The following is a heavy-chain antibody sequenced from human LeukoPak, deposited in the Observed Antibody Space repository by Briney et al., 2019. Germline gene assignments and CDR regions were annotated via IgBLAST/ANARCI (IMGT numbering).Heavy chain of an antibody. CDR3: ARRNDPYGLDV. D-gene: IGHD1-1*01. CDR1: GGSISRDY. Sequence: KPSETLSLTCTVSGGSISRDYWSWIRQPRGKGLEWIGYIYYSGSAYYNPSLKRRVTISVDTSKNQFSLKLTSMTAADTAVYYCARRNDPYGLDVWGQGTTVTVSS. V-gene: IGHV4-59*08. J-gene: IGHJ6*02. CDR2: IYYSGSA.